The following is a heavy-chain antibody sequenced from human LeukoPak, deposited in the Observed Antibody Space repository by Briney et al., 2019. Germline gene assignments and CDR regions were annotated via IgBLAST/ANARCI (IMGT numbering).Heavy chain of an antibody. D-gene: IGHD6-13*01. Sequence: ASVKVSCKASGGTFGSYAISWVRQAPGQGLEWMGGIIPIFGTANYTQKFQGRVTITADESTSTAYMELSSLRSEDTAMYYCARTRIAAAGYYYYYYMDVWGKGTTVTVSS. CDR2: IIPIFGTA. V-gene: IGHV1-69*13. J-gene: IGHJ6*03. CDR3: ARTRIAAAGYYYYYYMDV. CDR1: GGTFGSYA.